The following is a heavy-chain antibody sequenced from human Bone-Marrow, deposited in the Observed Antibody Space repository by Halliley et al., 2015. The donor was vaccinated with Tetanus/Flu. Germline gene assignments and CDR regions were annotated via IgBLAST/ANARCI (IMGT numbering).Heavy chain of an antibody. V-gene: IGHV3-15*01. J-gene: IGHJ4*02. CDR3: TFQTTVTTFYD. CDR2: IKSKNDGGTT. Sequence: TASGFIFSNAWMNWVRQAPGKGLEWVGRIKSKNDGGTTDYAAPVKGRFTISRDDSKKTVYLQMNSLKTEDTAVYYCTFQTTVTTFYDWGQGTLVTVSS. CDR1: GFIFSNAW. D-gene: IGHD4-17*01.